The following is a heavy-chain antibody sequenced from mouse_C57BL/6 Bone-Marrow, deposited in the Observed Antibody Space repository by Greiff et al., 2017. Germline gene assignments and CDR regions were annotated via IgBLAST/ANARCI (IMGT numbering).Heavy chain of an antibody. D-gene: IGHD1-1*02. V-gene: IGHV5-9-1*02. CDR3: TRDLGSYDYFDY. CDR1: GFTFSSYA. CDR2: ISSGGDYI. J-gene: IGHJ2*01. Sequence: EVKLVESGEGLVKPGGSLKLSCAASGFTFSSYAMSWVRQTPEKRLEWVAYISSGGDYIYYADTVKGRFTISRDNARNTLYLQMSSLKSEDTAMYYCTRDLGSYDYFDYWGQGTTLTVSS.